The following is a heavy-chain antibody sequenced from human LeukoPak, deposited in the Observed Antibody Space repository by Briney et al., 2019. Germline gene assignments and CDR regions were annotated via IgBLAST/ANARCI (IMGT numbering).Heavy chain of an antibody. V-gene: IGHV1-2*02. CDR1: GYTFINYY. D-gene: IGHD3-10*01. J-gene: IGHJ4*02. CDR2: INPKNGGT. Sequence: ASVKVSCKASGYTFINYYVHWVRQVPGQGPEGMGWINPKNGGTTYAQKFQGRVTMTTDTSISTAYMGLSRLRTDDTAVYYCAPSGSHSGSPFYFDYWGQGTLVTVSS. CDR3: APSGSHSGSPFYFDY.